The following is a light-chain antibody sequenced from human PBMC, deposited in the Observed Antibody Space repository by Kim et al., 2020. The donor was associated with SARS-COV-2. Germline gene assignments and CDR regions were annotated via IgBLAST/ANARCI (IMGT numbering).Light chain of an antibody. CDR2: GAS. Sequence: SPGERAPLSCRASQSVRSNLAWYQQQPGQPPRLLIYGASTRASSIRGRFSGTGSGTEFTLTISSLQSEDFAVYYCQQYDNWPLTFGGGTKVDIK. CDR3: QQYDNWPLT. J-gene: IGKJ4*01. V-gene: IGKV3-15*01. CDR1: QSVRSN.